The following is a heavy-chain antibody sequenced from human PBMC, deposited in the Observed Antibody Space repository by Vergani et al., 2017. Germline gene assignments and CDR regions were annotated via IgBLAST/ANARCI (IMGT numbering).Heavy chain of an antibody. Sequence: EVQLVQSGAEVKKPGATMKISCKVSGYTFTDHYMHWVKQAPGKGLEWMGLVDPEDGETIYAEKFKGRVTIAADTSTDTAHLELSSLRSEDTAVYYCATPQTVNTGCKEVWGQGTTVIVSS. CDR3: ATPQTVNTGCKEV. D-gene: IGHD4-17*01. V-gene: IGHV1-69-2*01. CDR2: VDPEDGET. J-gene: IGHJ6*02. CDR1: GYTFTDHY.